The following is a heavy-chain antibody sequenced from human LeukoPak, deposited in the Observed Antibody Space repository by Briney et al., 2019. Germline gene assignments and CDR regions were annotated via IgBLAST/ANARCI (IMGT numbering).Heavy chain of an antibody. CDR1: GGSISSGDYY. CDR3: ARGQWLVPVVYFDY. Sequence: SQTLSLTCTVSGGSISSGDYYWSWIRQPRGKGLEWIVYIYYSGSTYYNPSHKSRVNITVKTSKNHFSLKLSSVTAADTAVYYCARGQWLVPVVYFDYWGQGTLVTVSS. V-gene: IGHV4-30-4*08. J-gene: IGHJ4*02. CDR2: IYYSGST. D-gene: IGHD6-19*01.